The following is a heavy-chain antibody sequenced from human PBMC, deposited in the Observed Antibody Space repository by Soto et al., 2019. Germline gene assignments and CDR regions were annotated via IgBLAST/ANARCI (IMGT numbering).Heavy chain of an antibody. CDR2: INPRGGRT. CDR3: ARETTVADPYYFFYGLDV. J-gene: IGHJ6*02. Sequence: QVHLVQSGTEVKKPGASVTVSRRASGYTFTSYSLHWVRQAPGKGLEWMGLINPRGGRTTYAQKLQGRITITRDTSTSTVYMEVNSLRPEDTAVYYCARETTVADPYYFFYGLDVWGQGTRVNVSS. CDR1: GYTFTSYS. V-gene: IGHV1-46*04. D-gene: IGHD4-17*01.